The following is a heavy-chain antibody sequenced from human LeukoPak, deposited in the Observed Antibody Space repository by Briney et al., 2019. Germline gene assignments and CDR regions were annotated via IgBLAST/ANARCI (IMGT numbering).Heavy chain of an antibody. CDR2: IYYSGST. CDR1: GGSISSSSYY. V-gene: IGHV4-39*07. J-gene: IGHJ4*02. Sequence: SETLSLTCTVSGGSISSSSYYWGWIRQPPGKGLEWIGSIYYSGSTNYNPSLKSRVTISVDTSKNQFSLKLSSVTAADTAVYYCARDPDFWSGYYNFDYWGQGTLVTVSS. CDR3: ARDPDFWSGYYNFDY. D-gene: IGHD3-3*01.